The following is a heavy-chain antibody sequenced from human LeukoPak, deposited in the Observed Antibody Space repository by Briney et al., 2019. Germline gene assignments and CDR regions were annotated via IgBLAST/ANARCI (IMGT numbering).Heavy chain of an antibody. Sequence: GGSLRLSCTASGFTFDDYAMHWVRQAPGKGLEWVSGISWNGGRVDYADSVRGRFTMSRDNAKNSLYLQMNSLRSEDMALYYCAKDIGYTSGQGFYSWGQGTLVTVSS. CDR1: GFTFDDYA. V-gene: IGHV3-9*03. CDR3: AKDIGYTSGQGFYS. J-gene: IGHJ4*02. D-gene: IGHD6-19*01. CDR2: ISWNGGRV.